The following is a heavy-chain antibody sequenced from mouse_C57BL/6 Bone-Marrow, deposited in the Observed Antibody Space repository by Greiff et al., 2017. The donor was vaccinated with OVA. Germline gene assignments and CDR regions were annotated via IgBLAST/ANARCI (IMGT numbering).Heavy chain of an antibody. CDR1: GFNIKDYY. V-gene: IGHV14-1*01. D-gene: IGHD1-1*02. J-gene: IGHJ3*01. CDR3: TTPYGRRKRDWFAY. CDR2: IDPEDGDT. Sequence: EVKLMESGAELVRPGASVKLSCTASGFNIKDYYMHWVKQRPEQGLEWIGRIDPEDGDTEYAPKFQGKATMTADTSSNTAYLQLSSLTSEDTAVYYCTTPYGRRKRDWFAYWGQGTLVTVSA.